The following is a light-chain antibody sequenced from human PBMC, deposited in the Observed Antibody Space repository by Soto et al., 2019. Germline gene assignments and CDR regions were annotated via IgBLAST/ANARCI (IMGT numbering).Light chain of an antibody. CDR1: QSVSSSY. CDR3: QQYGSSPLT. Sequence: EIVLTQSPGTLSLSPGERATLSCRASQSVSSSYLAWYQQKPDQAPRLLIYGASSRATGIPDRFSGSGSGTDFTLTISRLEPEDFAVYYSQQYGSSPLTFGGGTNVEIK. V-gene: IGKV3-20*01. CDR2: GAS. J-gene: IGKJ4*01.